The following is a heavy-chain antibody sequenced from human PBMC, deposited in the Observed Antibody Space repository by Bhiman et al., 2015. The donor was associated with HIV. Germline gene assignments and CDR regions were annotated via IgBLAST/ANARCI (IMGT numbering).Heavy chain of an antibody. CDR1: GFTFSSYS. V-gene: IGHV3-74*01. D-gene: IGHD6-19*01. J-gene: IGHJ3*02. CDR2: INSDGSST. CDR3: AREGTGWYDGFDI. Sequence: EVQLVESGGGLVTPGGSLRLSCAASGFTFSSYSMNWVRQAPGKGLVWVSRINSDGSSTSYADSVKGRFTISRDNAKNTLYLQMNSLRAEDTAVYYCAREGTGWYDGFDIWGQGTMVTVSS.